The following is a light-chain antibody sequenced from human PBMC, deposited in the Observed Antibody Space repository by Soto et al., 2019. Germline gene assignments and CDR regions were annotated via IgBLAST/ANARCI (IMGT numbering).Light chain of an antibody. V-gene: IGKV3-20*01. CDR1: QSIFSNY. CDR2: GAS. CDR3: QQYGTSPRT. J-gene: IGKJ1*01. Sequence: EVMLTQSPGTLSLSPGERATLSCRASQSIFSNYLAWYQQKSGQAPRLLIYGASNRATGIPDRFRGSGSGTDFTLTISRLEPEDFAVYYCQQYGTSPRTFGQGTKVEF.